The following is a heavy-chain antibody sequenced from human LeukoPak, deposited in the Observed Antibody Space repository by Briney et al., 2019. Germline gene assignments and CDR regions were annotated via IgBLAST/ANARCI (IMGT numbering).Heavy chain of an antibody. J-gene: IGHJ4*02. V-gene: IGHV5-51*01. Sequence: KPGESLQISCKGSGYMFSSYWIGWVRQLPGKGLEWMGIIHPGDSETRYSPSFQGQVTISADKSISTAYLQWSSLKASDTAMYYCVRALGYCTSGSCYYYDYWGQGTLVTVSS. CDR1: GYMFSSYW. CDR3: VRALGYCTSGSCYYYDY. CDR2: IHPGDSET. D-gene: IGHD2-15*01.